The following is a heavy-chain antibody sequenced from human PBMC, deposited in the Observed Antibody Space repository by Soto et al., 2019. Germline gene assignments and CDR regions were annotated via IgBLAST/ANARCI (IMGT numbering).Heavy chain of an antibody. V-gene: IGHV5-10-1*01. J-gene: IGHJ4*02. Sequence: GESLKSSGNGSGYSFAGYWITWVRQKRGKGLEWMGRIDPSDSQTYYSPSFRGHVTISVTKSITTVFLQWSSLRASDTAMYYCARQIYDSDTGPNFQYYFDSWGQGTPVTVSS. CDR2: IDPSDSQT. D-gene: IGHD3-22*01. CDR1: GYSFAGYW. CDR3: ARQIYDSDTGPNFQYYFDS.